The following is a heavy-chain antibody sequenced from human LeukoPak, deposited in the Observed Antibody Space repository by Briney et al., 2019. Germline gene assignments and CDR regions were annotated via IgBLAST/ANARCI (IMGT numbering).Heavy chain of an antibody. CDR3: ARPLLDVWGRYSHAFDV. CDR1: GGSINNYY. Sequence: SETLSLTCAVSGGSINNYYWSWIRQPPGKGLEWIGNIYYSGSTYYNPSLKSRVTISVDTSKNQFSLKLTSVTAADTAIYYCARPLLDVWGRYSHAFDVWGQGTMVTVSS. V-gene: IGHV4-59*04. D-gene: IGHD3-16*01. J-gene: IGHJ3*01. CDR2: IYYSGST.